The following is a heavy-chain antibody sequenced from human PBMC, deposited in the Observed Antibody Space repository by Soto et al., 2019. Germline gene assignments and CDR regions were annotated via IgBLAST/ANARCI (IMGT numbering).Heavy chain of an antibody. CDR2: IYSGGST. CDR3: ARDRRPIAAAPSEGFDP. V-gene: IGHV3-53*02. J-gene: IGHJ5*02. D-gene: IGHD6-13*01. CDR1: GFTVSSNY. Sequence: EVQLVETGGGLIQPGGSLRLSCAASGFTVSSNYMSWVRQAPGKGLEWVSVIYSGGSTYYADSVKGRFTISRDNSKNTLYLQMNSLRAEDTAVYYWARDRRPIAAAPSEGFDPWGQGTLVTVSS.